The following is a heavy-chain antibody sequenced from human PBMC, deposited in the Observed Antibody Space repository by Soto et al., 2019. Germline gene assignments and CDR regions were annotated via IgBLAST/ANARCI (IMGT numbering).Heavy chain of an antibody. D-gene: IGHD5-12*01. Sequence: EVQLVESGGGLVQPGGSLRLSCAASGFTYSSFWMHWVRQAPGKGLVWVSGIKSDGSRTTYADSVKGRFTISRDNVKNMLYLQMNSLRVEATAVYYCSRDEGVPMIRGFDYWGQGALVTVSS. CDR1: GFTYSSFW. CDR3: SRDEGVPMIRGFDY. V-gene: IGHV3-74*01. CDR2: IKSDGSRT. J-gene: IGHJ4*02.